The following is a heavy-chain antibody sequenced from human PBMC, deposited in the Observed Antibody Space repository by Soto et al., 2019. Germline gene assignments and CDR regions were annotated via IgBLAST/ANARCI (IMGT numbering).Heavy chain of an antibody. Sequence: QVPLQQWGAEVLKPSETLSLTCVVNGGSFSGYYWSWIRQSPGKGLEWSGEINDSGITDSNPSLESRVTISVDMSKNQFSLNLKSVTAADSAVYHCARGRSSVPDRRGIGYYGLDVWGQGTTVTVSS. J-gene: IGHJ6*02. D-gene: IGHD2-2*03. CDR3: ARGRSSVPDRRGIGYYGLDV. CDR2: INDSGIT. CDR1: GGSFSGYY. V-gene: IGHV4-34*01.